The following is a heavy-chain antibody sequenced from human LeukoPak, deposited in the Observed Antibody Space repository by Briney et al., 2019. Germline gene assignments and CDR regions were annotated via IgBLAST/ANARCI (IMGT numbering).Heavy chain of an antibody. V-gene: IGHV4-39*01. J-gene: IGHJ4*02. CDR2: IYYSGSH. CDR3: ARQQANWGSDY. CDR1: GGSISRGTYY. D-gene: IGHD7-27*01. Sequence: SETLSLTCTVSGGSISRGTYYWGWIRQPPGKGLEWIGSIYYSGSHYYNPSLKSRVTISVDTSKHQLSLKLSSLTAADPAVYYCARQQANWGSDYWGQGTLVTVSS.